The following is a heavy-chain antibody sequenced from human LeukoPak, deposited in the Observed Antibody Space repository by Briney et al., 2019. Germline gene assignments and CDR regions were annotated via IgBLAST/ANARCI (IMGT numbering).Heavy chain of an antibody. D-gene: IGHD3-16*01. CDR2: INPNSGGT. CDR1: GYTFTGYY. Sequence: ASVKVSCKASGYTFTGYYMHWVRQAPGQGLEWMGWINPNSGGTNYAQKLQGRVTMTRDTSISTAYMELGRLRSDDTAVYYCARSAEGGGPDHAFDIWGQGTMVTVSS. V-gene: IGHV1-2*02. CDR3: ARSAEGGGPDHAFDI. J-gene: IGHJ3*02.